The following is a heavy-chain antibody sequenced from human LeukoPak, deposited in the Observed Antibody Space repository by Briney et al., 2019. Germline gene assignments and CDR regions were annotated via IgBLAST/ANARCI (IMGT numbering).Heavy chain of an antibody. CDR3: ARRGGDGDDAFDI. CDR1: GGSISSSSYY. J-gene: IGHJ3*02. CDR2: IYYSVST. D-gene: IGHD2-21*02. V-gene: IGHV4-39*07. Sequence: SECLSLTCTASGGSISSSSYYWGWLRQPPGKGLARLGSIYYSVSTYYNPSLKSRVTISVDTSKNQFSLKLSSVTAADTAVYYCARRGGDGDDAFDIWGQGTMVTVSS.